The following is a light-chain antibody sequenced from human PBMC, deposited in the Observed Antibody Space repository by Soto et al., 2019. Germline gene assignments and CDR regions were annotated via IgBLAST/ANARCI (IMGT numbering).Light chain of an antibody. J-gene: IGLJ1*01. CDR2: EVS. V-gene: IGLV2-14*01. CDR1: SSDVGGYKY. Sequence: QSALTQPASASGSPGQSITISCTGTSSDVGGYKYVSWYQHHPGKAPRLMIYEVSNRPSGVSDRFSGSKSGNTASLTISGLLAEDEADYYCSSYTSISTYVFGTGTKVTVL. CDR3: SSYTSISTYV.